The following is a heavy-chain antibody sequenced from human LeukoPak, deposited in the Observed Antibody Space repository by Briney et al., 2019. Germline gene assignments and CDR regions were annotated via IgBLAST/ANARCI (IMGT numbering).Heavy chain of an antibody. CDR3: AKEGGYSSSWTQDYGMDV. V-gene: IGHV3-9*01. CDR1: GFTFDDYA. D-gene: IGHD6-13*01. J-gene: IGHJ6*02. Sequence: GRSLRLSCAASGFTFDDYAMHWVRQAPGKGLEWVSGISWNSGSIGYADSVKGRFTISRDNAKNSLYLQMNSLRAEDTALYYCAKEGGYSSSWTQDYGMDVWGQGTTVTVSS. CDR2: ISWNSGSI.